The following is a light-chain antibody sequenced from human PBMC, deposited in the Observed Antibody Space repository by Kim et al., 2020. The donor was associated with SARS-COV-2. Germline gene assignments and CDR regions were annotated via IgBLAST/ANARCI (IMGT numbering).Light chain of an antibody. CDR1: QSVLYSSNNKNY. J-gene: IGKJ4*01. Sequence: ATINCKSSQSVLYSSNNKNYLAWYQQKPGQPPKMLIYWASTRESGVPDRFSGSGSGTDFTLTISSLQAEDVAVYYCQQYYSTPLTFGGGTKVDIK. CDR2: WAS. CDR3: QQYYSTPLT. V-gene: IGKV4-1*01.